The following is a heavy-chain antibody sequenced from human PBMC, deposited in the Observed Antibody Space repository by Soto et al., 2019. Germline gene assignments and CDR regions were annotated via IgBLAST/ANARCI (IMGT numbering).Heavy chain of an antibody. CDR3: ARDDRSNPGLRTAQNAFDI. J-gene: IGHJ3*02. V-gene: IGHV4-31*03. CDR2: IYYSGST. D-gene: IGHD5-12*01. Sequence: SETLSLTCTVSGGSISSGGYYWSWIRQHPGKGLEWIGYIYYSGSTYYNPSLKSRVTISVDTSKNQFSLKLSSVTAADTAVYYCARDDRSNPGLRTAQNAFDIWGQGTMVTVSS. CDR1: GGSISSGGYY.